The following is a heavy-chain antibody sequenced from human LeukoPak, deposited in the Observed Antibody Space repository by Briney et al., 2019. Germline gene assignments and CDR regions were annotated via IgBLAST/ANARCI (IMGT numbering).Heavy chain of an antibody. CDR1: GGSISSYY. Sequence: PSETLSLTCTVSGGSISSYYWSWIRQPPGKGLEWIRYIYYSGSTNYNPSLKSRVTISVDTSKNQFSLKLSSVTAADTAVYYCARRYCSGDSCYDAFDIWGQGTMVTVSS. D-gene: IGHD2-15*01. CDR3: ARRYCSGDSCYDAFDI. J-gene: IGHJ3*02. CDR2: IYYSGST. V-gene: IGHV4-59*08.